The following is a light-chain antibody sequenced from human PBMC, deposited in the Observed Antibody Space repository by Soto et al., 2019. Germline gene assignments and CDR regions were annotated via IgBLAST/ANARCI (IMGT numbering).Light chain of an antibody. Sequence: DIQMTQSPSTLSASVGDRVTITCRASQTISSWLAWYQQKPGKAPKLLIYKASTLKSEVPSRFSGSGSGTEFTLTISSLQPDDFATYYCQHYNRYSGTFGQGTKVDIK. CDR2: KAS. J-gene: IGKJ1*01. CDR3: QHYNRYSGT. CDR1: QTISSW. V-gene: IGKV1-5*03.